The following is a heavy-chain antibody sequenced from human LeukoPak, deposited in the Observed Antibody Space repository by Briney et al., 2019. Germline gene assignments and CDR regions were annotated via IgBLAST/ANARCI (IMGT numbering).Heavy chain of an antibody. CDR1: GFTFSSFW. CDR3: AREDGIVGDSSAFDI. D-gene: IGHD1-26*01. J-gene: IGHJ3*02. V-gene: IGHV3-74*01. CDR2: IKSDGST. Sequence: GGSLRLSCAASGFTFSSFWMHWVRQAPGKGLVWVSRIKSDGSTNYADSVKGRFTISRDNAKNSLYLQMNSLRVEDTAVYYCAREDGIVGDSSAFDIWGQGTMVTVSS.